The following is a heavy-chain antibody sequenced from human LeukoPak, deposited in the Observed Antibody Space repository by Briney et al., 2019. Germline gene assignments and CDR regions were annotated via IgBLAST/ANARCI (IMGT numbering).Heavy chain of an antibody. D-gene: IGHD4-17*01. Sequence: GGPLRLSCSGSGFTFSNYGMHWVRQAPGKGLEYVSGISSYGGSTYYADSVKGRFTISGDNSRNTLYLQMSSLRAEDTAVYYCVKVYGDYTNDAFDIWGQGTTVTVSS. CDR3: VKVYGDYTNDAFDI. V-gene: IGHV3-64D*09. CDR2: ISSYGGST. CDR1: GFTFSNYG. J-gene: IGHJ3*02.